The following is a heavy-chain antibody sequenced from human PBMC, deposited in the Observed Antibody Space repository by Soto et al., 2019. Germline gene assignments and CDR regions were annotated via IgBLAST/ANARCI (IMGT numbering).Heavy chain of an antibody. CDR2: IYPGDSDT. V-gene: IGHV5-51*01. CDR3: ARRNYYDISGYSYSDGMDA. J-gene: IGHJ6*02. CDR1: GYSFTSYW. D-gene: IGHD3-22*01. Sequence: PGESLKISCKGSGYSFTSYWIGWVRQMPGKGLEWMGIIYPGDSDTRYSPSFQGQVTISADKSISTAYLQWSSLKASDTAMYYCARRNYYDISGYSYSDGMDAWGQGTTLTISS.